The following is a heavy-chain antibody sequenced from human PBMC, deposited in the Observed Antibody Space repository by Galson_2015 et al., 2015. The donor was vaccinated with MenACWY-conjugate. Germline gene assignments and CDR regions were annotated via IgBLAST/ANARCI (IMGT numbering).Heavy chain of an antibody. J-gene: IGHJ5*02. D-gene: IGHD6-13*01. V-gene: IGHV3-21*01. CDR1: LFPFILFL. CDR3: ARTAGSVPP. CDR2: ISATSATI. Sequence: SLLLSFSSSLFPFILFLITFFLPPPGKGLEWVSSISATSATIYYADSVKGRFTISRDNAKNSLYLQMNSLRAEDTAVYYCARTAGSVPPWGLGTLVTVSS.